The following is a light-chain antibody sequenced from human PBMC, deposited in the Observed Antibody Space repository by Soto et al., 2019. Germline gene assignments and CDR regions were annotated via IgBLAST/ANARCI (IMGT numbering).Light chain of an antibody. CDR1: QSISSW. J-gene: IGKJ1*01. CDR2: EAS. Sequence: DIQMTQSPSTLSASVGDRVTITCRASQSISSWLAWYQQKPGKAPKLLIYEASSLETGVTSRFSGSGSGTEFTLTIGSLQPDDFATYYGQQYNSYSVTFGQGTKVEFK. CDR3: QQYNSYSVT. V-gene: IGKV1-5*03.